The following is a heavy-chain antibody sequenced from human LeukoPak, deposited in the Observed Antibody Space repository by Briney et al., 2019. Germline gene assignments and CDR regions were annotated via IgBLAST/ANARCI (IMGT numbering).Heavy chain of an antibody. Sequence: GGSLRLSCAASGFTFSSYAMHWVRQAPGKGLEWVAVISYDGSNKYYADSVKGRFTISRDNSKNTLYLQMNSLRAEDTAVYYCARVVVATIWGQGILVTVSS. D-gene: IGHD5-12*01. CDR2: ISYDGSNK. J-gene: IGHJ4*02. V-gene: IGHV3-30*01. CDR3: ARVVVATI. CDR1: GFTFSSYA.